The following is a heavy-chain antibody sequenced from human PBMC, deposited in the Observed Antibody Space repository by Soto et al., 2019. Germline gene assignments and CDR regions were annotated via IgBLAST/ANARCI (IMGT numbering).Heavy chain of an antibody. D-gene: IGHD3-22*01. Sequence: ASVKVSCKVSGYTLTELSMHWVRQAPGKGLEWMGGFDPEDGETIYAQKFQGRVTMTEDTSTDTAYMELSSLRSEDTAVYYCATLPPDKYSYDSSGYDNCFDPWGQGTLVTVSS. J-gene: IGHJ5*02. CDR2: FDPEDGET. CDR1: GYTLTELS. CDR3: ATLPPDKYSYDSSGYDNCFDP. V-gene: IGHV1-24*01.